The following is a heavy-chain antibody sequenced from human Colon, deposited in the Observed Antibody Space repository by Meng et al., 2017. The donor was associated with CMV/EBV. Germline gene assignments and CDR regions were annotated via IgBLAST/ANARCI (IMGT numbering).Heavy chain of an antibody. CDR2: IGGSGAST. J-gene: IGHJ4*02. Sequence: GGSLRLSCAFSGISFKSYAMSWVRQAPGQGLEWVSIIGGSGASTYYANSVKGRFTISRDNSKNTVYLQMNSLRADDTALYYCAKDAQDYSNFFDFWGQGTLVTVSS. CDR1: GISFKSYA. CDR3: AKDAQDYSNFFDF. D-gene: IGHD4-11*01. V-gene: IGHV3-23*01.